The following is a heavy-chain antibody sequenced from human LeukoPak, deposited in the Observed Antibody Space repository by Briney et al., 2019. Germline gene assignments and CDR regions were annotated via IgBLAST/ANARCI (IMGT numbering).Heavy chain of an antibody. J-gene: IGHJ6*03. CDR2: IIPIFGTA. D-gene: IGHD3-3*01. V-gene: IGHV1-69*01. Sequence: SSVKVSCKASGGTFSSYAISWVRQAPGQGLEWMGGIIPIFGTANYAQKFQGRVTITADESTSTAYMELSSLRSEDTAVYYCARAERITIFGVVTPGYYYYMDVWGEGTTVTVSS. CDR3: ARAERITIFGVVTPGYYYYMDV. CDR1: GGTFSSYA.